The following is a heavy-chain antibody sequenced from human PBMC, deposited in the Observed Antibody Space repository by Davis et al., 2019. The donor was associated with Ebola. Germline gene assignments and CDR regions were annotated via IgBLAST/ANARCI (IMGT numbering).Heavy chain of an antibody. CDR1: GGSFSGYY. CDR2: INHSGST. V-gene: IGHV4-34*01. D-gene: IGHD6-13*01. Sequence: MPSETLSLTCAVYGGSFSGYYWSWIRQPPGKGLEWTGEINHSGSTNYNPSLKSRVTISVDTSKNQFSLKLSSVTAADTAVYYCARGKTLAPLYYYYGMDVWGQGTTVTVSS. J-gene: IGHJ6*02. CDR3: ARGKTLAPLYYYYGMDV.